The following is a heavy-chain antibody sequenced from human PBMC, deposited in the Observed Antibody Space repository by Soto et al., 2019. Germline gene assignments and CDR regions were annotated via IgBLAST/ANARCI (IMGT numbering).Heavy chain of an antibody. CDR2: IVVGSGNT. Sequence: SVKVSCKASGFTFTSSAVQWVRQARGQRLEWIGWIVVGSGNTNYAQKFQERVTITRDMSTSTAYMELSSLRSEDTAVYYCAATDFWSGYYPKTYYYYYGMDVWGQATTVTVSS. CDR3: AATDFWSGYYPKTYYYYYGMDV. V-gene: IGHV1-58*01. J-gene: IGHJ6*02. D-gene: IGHD3-3*01. CDR1: GFTFTSSA.